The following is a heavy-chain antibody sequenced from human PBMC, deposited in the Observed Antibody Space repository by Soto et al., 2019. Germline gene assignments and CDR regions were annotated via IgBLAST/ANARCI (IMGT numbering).Heavy chain of an antibody. D-gene: IGHD4-17*01. Sequence: GSLRLSCAASGFTFSSYGMHWVRQAPGKGLEWVAVISYDGSNKYYADSVKGRFTISRDNSKNTLYLQMNSLRAEDTAVYYCAKEVIQTTVVTPNWFDPWGQGTLVTVSS. J-gene: IGHJ5*02. CDR2: ISYDGSNK. V-gene: IGHV3-30*18. CDR1: GFTFSSYG. CDR3: AKEVIQTTVVTPNWFDP.